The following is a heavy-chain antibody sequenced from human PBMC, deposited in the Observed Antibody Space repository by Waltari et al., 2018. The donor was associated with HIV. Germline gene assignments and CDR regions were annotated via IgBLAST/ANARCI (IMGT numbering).Heavy chain of an antibody. V-gene: IGHV1-2*04. CDR3: ARGVEDIVVVPAYYFDY. J-gene: IGHJ4*02. D-gene: IGHD2-2*01. Sequence: QVQLVQSGAEVKKPGASVKVSCKASGYTFTGYYMHWVRQAPGQGLEWMGWINPNSGGTNYAQKFQGWVTMTRDTSISTAYMELSRLRSDDTAVYYCARGVEDIVVVPAYYFDYWGQGTLVTVSS. CDR2: INPNSGGT. CDR1: GYTFTGYY.